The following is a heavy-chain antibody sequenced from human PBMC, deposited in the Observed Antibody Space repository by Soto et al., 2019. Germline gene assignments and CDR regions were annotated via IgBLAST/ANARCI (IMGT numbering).Heavy chain of an antibody. CDR3: AKDRTITMIVVPHAFDI. Sequence: GGSLRLSCAAAGFTSSRFVMSWVRQAPGEGLEWVSGSSGSGGSTYYADSVKGRFTISRDNSENTLYLQMNSLRAEDTAVYYCAKDRTITMIVVPHAFDIWGQGTMVTVSS. CDR2: SSGSGGST. J-gene: IGHJ3*02. CDR1: GFTSSRFV. V-gene: IGHV3-23*01. D-gene: IGHD3-22*01.